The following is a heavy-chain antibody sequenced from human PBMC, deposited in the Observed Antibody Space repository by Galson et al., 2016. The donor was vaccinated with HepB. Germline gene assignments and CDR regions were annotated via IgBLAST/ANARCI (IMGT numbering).Heavy chain of an antibody. V-gene: IGHV3-23*01. CDR3: ASRKGRMTGLDY. D-gene: IGHD1-14*01. CDR2: IAHNEDIT. J-gene: IGHJ4*02. Sequence: LRLSCAASEFTFSIYAMYWVRQAPGKGLEWVSTIAHNEDITHYADSVKGRFTISRDRSKNMMYLQMNSLGVDDAAGYYCASRKGRMTGLDYWGQGTLVTVSS. CDR1: EFTFSIYA.